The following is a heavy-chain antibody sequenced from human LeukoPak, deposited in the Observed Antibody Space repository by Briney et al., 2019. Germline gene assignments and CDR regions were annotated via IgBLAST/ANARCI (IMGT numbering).Heavy chain of an antibody. CDR2: IYSGGST. J-gene: IGHJ4*02. CDR3: ASRNPRAPYYFDY. V-gene: IGHV3-53*01. D-gene: IGHD1-14*01. CDR1: GFTVSSNY. Sequence: GGSLRLFCAASGFTVSSNYMSWVRQAPGKGLEWVSVIYSGGSTYYADSVKGRFTISRDNSKNTLYLQMNSLRAEDTAVYYCASRNPRAPYYFDYWGQGTLVTVSS.